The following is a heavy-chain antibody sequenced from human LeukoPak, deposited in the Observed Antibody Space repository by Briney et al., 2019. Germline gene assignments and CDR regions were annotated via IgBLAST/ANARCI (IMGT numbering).Heavy chain of an antibody. D-gene: IGHD6-13*01. CDR1: GGSISSYY. CDR3: ARARYSSSWACDF. Sequence: SETLSLTCTVSGGSISSYYWSWIRQPPGKGLEWIGYIYYSGSTNYNPSLKSRVTISVDTSKNQFSLKLSSVTAADTAVYYCARARYSSSWACDFWGQGTLVTVSS. V-gene: IGHV4-59*01. CDR2: IYYSGST. J-gene: IGHJ4*02.